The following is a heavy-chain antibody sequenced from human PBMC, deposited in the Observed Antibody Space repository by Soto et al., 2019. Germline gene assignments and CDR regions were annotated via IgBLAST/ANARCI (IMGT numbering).Heavy chain of an antibody. CDR2: ISYDGSDK. CDR3: AKDRGHYGSVSYYGTLNYYGMDV. V-gene: IGHV3-30*18. Sequence: QVQLEESGGGVVQPGRSLRLSCAASGLTFNNYDMHWVRQAPGKGLEWVAVISYDGSDKYYGDSVKGRFTISRDNSKNTLYLQMNSLRGDDTVVYYCAKDRGHYGSVSYYGTLNYYGMDVWGQGTTVTVSS. CDR1: GLTFNNYD. J-gene: IGHJ6*02. D-gene: IGHD3-10*01.